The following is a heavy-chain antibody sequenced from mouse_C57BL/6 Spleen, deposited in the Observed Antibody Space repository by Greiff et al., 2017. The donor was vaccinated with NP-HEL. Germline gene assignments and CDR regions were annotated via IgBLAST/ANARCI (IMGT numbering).Heavy chain of an antibody. Sequence: QVQLQQPGAELVKPGASVKLSCKASGYTFTSYWMHWVKQRPGRGLEWIGRIDPYSGGTKYNEKFKSKATLTVDKSFSTAYMQLSSLPSEASAVFYGAREEDYGGAGFAYWGQGTLVTVSA. CDR3: AREEDYGGAGFAY. J-gene: IGHJ3*01. V-gene: IGHV1-72*01. CDR1: GYTFTSYW. D-gene: IGHD2-4*01. CDR2: IDPYSGGT.